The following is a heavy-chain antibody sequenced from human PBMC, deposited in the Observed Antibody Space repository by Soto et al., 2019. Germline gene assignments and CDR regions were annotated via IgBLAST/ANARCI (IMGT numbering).Heavy chain of an antibody. CDR3: ARDQYSSSWEHDAFDI. CDR2: ISAYNGNT. D-gene: IGHD6-13*01. J-gene: IGHJ3*02. Sequence: ASVKVSCKASGYTFNSYGISWVRQAPGQWLEWMGWISAYNGNTNYAQKLQGRVTMTTDTSTSTAYMELRSLRSDDTAVYYCARDQYSSSWEHDAFDIWGQGTRVTVSS. V-gene: IGHV1-18*01. CDR1: GYTFNSYG.